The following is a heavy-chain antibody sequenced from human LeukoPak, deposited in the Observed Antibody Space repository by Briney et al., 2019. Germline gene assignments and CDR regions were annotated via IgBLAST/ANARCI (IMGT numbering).Heavy chain of an antibody. J-gene: IGHJ4*02. V-gene: IGHV1-69*13. Sequence: ASVKVSCKASGGTFSSYAISWVRQAPGQGLEWMGGIIPIFGTANYAQKFQGRVTITADESTSTAYMELSSLRSEDTAVYYCARATYYYDSSSYWHFDYWGQGTLVTVSS. CDR2: IIPIFGTA. CDR1: GGTFSSYA. CDR3: ARATYYYDSSSYWHFDY. D-gene: IGHD3-22*01.